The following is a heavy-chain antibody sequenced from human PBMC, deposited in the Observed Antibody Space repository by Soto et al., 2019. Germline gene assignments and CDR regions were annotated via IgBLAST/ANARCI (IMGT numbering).Heavy chain of an antibody. J-gene: IGHJ6*02. V-gene: IGHV3-30*18. D-gene: IGHD3-9*01. CDR1: GFTFSSYG. CDR2: ISYDGSNK. Sequence: GGSLRLSCAASGFTFSSYGMHWVRQAPGKGLEWVAVISYDGSNKYYADSVKGRFTISRDNSKNTLYLQMNSLRAEDTAVYYCAKDPLRYFDWPQGMDVWGQGTTVTVSS. CDR3: AKDPLRYFDWPQGMDV.